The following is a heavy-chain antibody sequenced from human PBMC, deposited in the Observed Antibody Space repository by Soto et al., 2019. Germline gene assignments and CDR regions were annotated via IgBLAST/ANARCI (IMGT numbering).Heavy chain of an antibody. CDR1: GFIFRSYG. CDR3: AKQGIEVAGTDYFDY. CDR2: ISHDGSKA. J-gene: IGHJ4*02. V-gene: IGHV3-30*18. D-gene: IGHD6-19*01. Sequence: QVQLVESGGGVVQPGKSLRLACTATGFIFRSYGVHWVRQAPGKGLEWVAVISHDGSKAHYADDVNGRFTISRDNAKNTVHLQMNSLRAEDTAVYYCAKQGIEVAGTDYFDYWGQGALVTVAS.